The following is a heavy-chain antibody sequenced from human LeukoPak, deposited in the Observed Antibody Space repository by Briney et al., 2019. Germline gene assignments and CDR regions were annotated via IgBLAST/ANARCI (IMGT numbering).Heavy chain of an antibody. Sequence: HPGGSLRLSCAASGFTFSTYWMTWVRQAPGKGLEWVANIKEDGSREYYVDSVKGRFTISRDNAKNSLYLQMDSLTAEDTAVYYCARDSPGYGAYVSWGQGTLVSVSS. CDR3: ARDSPGYGAYVS. V-gene: IGHV3-7*01. CDR2: IKEDGSRE. J-gene: IGHJ1*01. CDR1: GFTFSTYW. D-gene: IGHD5-12*01.